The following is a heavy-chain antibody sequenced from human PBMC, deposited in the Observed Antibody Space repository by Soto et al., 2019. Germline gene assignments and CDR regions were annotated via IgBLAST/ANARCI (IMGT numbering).Heavy chain of an antibody. CDR2: IYRNGYA. J-gene: IGHJ3*02. V-gene: IGHV4-4*07. CDR1: GGSISSFY. Sequence: QVQLQESGPGLVKPSETLSHTCSVSGGSISSFYWNWIRQPAGKGLEWIGRIYRNGYADYNPSLNSRVTMSVDTSKHQFSLQLSSVTAADTARYYCARGPSTSSIGTFDIWGQGTMVTVSS. CDR3: ARGPSTSSIGTFDI. D-gene: IGHD6-6*01.